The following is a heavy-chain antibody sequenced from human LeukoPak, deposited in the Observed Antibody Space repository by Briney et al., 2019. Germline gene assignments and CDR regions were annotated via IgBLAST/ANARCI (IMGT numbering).Heavy chain of an antibody. CDR2: ISTSSTWI. CDR3: ARHMTPEGTTPYYYGMDV. V-gene: IGHV3-48*02. D-gene: IGHD2-15*01. J-gene: IGHJ6*02. CDR1: GFTFNTYS. Sequence: GGSLRLSCAASGFTFNTYSMKWVRQAPGEGLEWVSYISTSSTWIQYADSVKGRFTISRDDAKSSLHLQMTSLRDEDTAVYFCARHMTPEGTTPYYYGMDVWGQGTTVTVS.